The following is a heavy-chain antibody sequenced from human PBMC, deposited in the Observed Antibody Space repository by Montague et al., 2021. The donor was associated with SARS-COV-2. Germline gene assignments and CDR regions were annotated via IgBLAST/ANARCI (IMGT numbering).Heavy chain of an antibody. Sequence: SLRLSCAASGFTFRDYAMFWVRQAPGKGLEWVATISYDGTTEYYLDSVKGRLSVSRDNSKSTLFLQFNSLRPEDTAVYFCAREASTGGLYCLFDAFDIWGQGTMVTVSS. CDR2: ISYDGTTE. D-gene: IGHD2-8*02. V-gene: IGHV3-30*01. J-gene: IGHJ3*02. CDR3: AREASTGGLYCLFDAFDI. CDR1: GFTFRDYA.